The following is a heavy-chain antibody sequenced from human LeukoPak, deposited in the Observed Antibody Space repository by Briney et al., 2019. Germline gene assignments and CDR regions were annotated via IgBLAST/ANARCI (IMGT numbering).Heavy chain of an antibody. CDR1: GGSISSGGYY. CDR2: IYYSGRT. Sequence: HPSETLSLTCTASGGSISSGGYYCSWIRQHPGNGLEWIGYIYYSGRTYYNPSLKSRVTISVDTSKNQFSLNRSSVTAADTAVYYCAGVRGDFWRGSSFDYWGQGTLVTVSS. J-gene: IGHJ4*02. D-gene: IGHD3-3*01. V-gene: IGHV4-31*03. CDR3: AGVRGDFWRGSSFDY.